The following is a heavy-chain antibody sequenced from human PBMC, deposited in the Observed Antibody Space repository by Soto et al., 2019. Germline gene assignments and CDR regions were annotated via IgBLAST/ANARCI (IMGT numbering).Heavy chain of an antibody. CDR3: ATYRRYYDCGGYL. J-gene: IGHJ4*02. V-gene: IGHV3-11*01. Sequence: QVQLVESGGGLVKPGGSLRLSCADSGFSFSDYYMSWIRQAPGKGLEWVSSISDSGYKIHYADSVKGRFTISRDNAKNSLYLQMNSLRAEDTAVYYCATYRRYYDCGGYLWGQGTLVTVSS. D-gene: IGHD3-22*01. CDR2: ISDSGYKI. CDR1: GFSFSDYY.